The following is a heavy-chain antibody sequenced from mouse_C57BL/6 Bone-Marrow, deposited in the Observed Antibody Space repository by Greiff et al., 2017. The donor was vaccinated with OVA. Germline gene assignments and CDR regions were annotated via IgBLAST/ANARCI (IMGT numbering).Heavy chain of an antibody. V-gene: IGHV2-2*01. CDR2: IWRGGST. D-gene: IGHD3-1*01. J-gene: IGHJ4*01. Sequence: QVQLQQSGPGLVQPSQSLSITCTVSGFSLTSYGVHWVRQSPGKGLEWLGVIWRGGSTDYNAAFISRLSISKDNSKSQVFFKMNSLQADDTAIYYCARKRGYVGYAMDYWGKGTSVTVSS. CDR3: ARKRGYVGYAMDY. CDR1: GFSLTSYG.